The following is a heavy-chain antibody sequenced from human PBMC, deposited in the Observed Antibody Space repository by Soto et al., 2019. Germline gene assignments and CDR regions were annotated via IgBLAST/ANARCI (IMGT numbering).Heavy chain of an antibody. CDR1: GGTFSSST. V-gene: IGHV1-69*08. J-gene: IGHJ4*02. D-gene: IGHD1-1*01. Sequence: QVQLVQSGAEVKKPGSSVKVSCKASGGTFSSSTITWVRQAPGQGLEWLGRIIPIFGVTNYAQKFQDRVTITADRSTTTAYMELSRLRSEDTAVYYCVRDWESTTQTWGFGDSWGQGTLVTVSS. CDR3: VRDWESTTQTWGFGDS. CDR2: IIPIFGVT.